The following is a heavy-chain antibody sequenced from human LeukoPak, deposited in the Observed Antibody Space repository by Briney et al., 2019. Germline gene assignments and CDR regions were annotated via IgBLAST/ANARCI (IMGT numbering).Heavy chain of an antibody. J-gene: IGHJ4*02. CDR1: GFTVSSNY. D-gene: IGHD1-26*01. CDR3: AKSSNEWELNSFDS. CDR2: IYSGGST. Sequence: PGGSLRLSCAASGFTVSSNYMSWVRQAPGRGLEWVSVIYSGGSTYYADSVKGRFTISRDNSKNTMYLQMSSLRAEDTAIYYCAKSSNEWELNSFDSWGQGTLVPVSS. V-gene: IGHV3-53*01.